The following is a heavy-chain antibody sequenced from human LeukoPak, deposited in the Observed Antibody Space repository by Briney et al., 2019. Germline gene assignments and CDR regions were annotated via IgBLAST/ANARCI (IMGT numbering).Heavy chain of an antibody. J-gene: IGHJ4*02. CDR3: ARGKDTVTATYLDH. CDR1: GGTFSSYA. CDR2: IIPVFGTT. Sequence: GASVKVSCKASGGTFSSYAISWVRQAPGQGLEWIGGIIPVFGTTNYIQKFQGRVTITTDESTGTAYMELRGLRSEDTAVYYCARGKDTVTATYLDHWGQGTLVTVSS. V-gene: IGHV1-69*05. D-gene: IGHD2-21*02.